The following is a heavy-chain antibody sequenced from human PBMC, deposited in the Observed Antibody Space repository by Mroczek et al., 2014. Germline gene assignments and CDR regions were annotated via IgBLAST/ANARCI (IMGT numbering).Heavy chain of an antibody. V-gene: IGHV3-30-3*01. Sequence: VQXVAVGGGVVQPGRSLRLSCAASGFTFSSYAMHWVRQAPGKGLEWVAVISYDGSNKYYADSVKGRFTISRDNSKNTLYLQMNSLRAEDTAVYYCARDMRKVGATRGAYYYYYGMDVWGQGTTVTVSS. CDR1: GFTFSSYA. D-gene: IGHD1-26*01. CDR3: ARDMRKVGATRGAYYYYYGMDV. CDR2: ISYDGSNK. J-gene: IGHJ6*02.